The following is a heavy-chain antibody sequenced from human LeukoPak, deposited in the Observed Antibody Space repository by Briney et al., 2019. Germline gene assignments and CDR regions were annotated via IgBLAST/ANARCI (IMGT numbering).Heavy chain of an antibody. CDR1: GESLNDYY. CDR2: IYYSGST. V-gene: IGHV4-34*01. J-gene: IGHJ4*02. CDR3: ARGSSPTYPLDY. D-gene: IGHD2-2*01. Sequence: SETLSLTCGVHGESLNDYYWSWIRQPPGKGLEWIGSIYYSGSTYNNPSLKSRVTLSLDTSKSQFSLRLSSVTAADTAVYYCARGSSPTYPLDYWGQGTLVTVSS.